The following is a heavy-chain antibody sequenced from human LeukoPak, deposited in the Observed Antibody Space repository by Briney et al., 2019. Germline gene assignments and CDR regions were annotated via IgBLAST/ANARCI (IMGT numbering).Heavy chain of an antibody. J-gene: IGHJ4*02. Sequence: ASVKVSCKASGYTFTSYYMHWVRQAPGQGLEWMGIINPSGGSTSYAQKFQGRVTMTRDMPTSTVYMELSSLRSEDTAVYYCARDLLTYHDSSGYSLSFDYRGQGTLVTVSP. D-gene: IGHD3-22*01. CDR2: INPSGGST. V-gene: IGHV1-46*01. CDR1: GYTFTSYY. CDR3: ARDLLTYHDSSGYSLSFDY.